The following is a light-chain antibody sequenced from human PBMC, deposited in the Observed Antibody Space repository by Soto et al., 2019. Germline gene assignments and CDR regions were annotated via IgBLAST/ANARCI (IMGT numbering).Light chain of an antibody. CDR2: AVS. Sequence: DIQMTQSPSSVSASVGHRFTITCLASQGLNGWLAWYQQKPGTAPKVMIYAVSKLQSGVPSRFSGSGSGTDFTLTISSLKHEDFATYFCKQSSTFTLTFGGGTKVDIK. V-gene: IGKV1-12*01. J-gene: IGKJ4*01. CDR3: KQSSTFTLT. CDR1: QGLNGW.